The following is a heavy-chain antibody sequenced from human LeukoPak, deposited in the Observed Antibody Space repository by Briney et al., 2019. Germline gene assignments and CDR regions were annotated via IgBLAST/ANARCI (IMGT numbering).Heavy chain of an antibody. D-gene: IGHD6-13*01. CDR2: INHSGST. J-gene: IGHJ4*02. CDR3: ARKVAAAAGSSGAPYYFDY. Sequence: PSETLSLTCAVYGGSFSGYYWSWTRQPPGKGLEWIGEINHSGSTNYNPSLKSRVTISVDTSKNQFSLKLSSVTAADTAVYYCARKVAAAAGSSGAPYYFDYWGQGTLVTVSS. CDR1: GGSFSGYY. V-gene: IGHV4-34*01.